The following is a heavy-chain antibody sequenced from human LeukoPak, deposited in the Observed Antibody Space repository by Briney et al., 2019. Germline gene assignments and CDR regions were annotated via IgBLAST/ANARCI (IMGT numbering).Heavy chain of an antibody. J-gene: IGHJ3*02. CDR3: ARDLNTIFGVVTTDDAFDI. D-gene: IGHD3-3*01. V-gene: IGHV1-18*01. CDR1: GYTFTSYG. Sequence: ASVKVSCKASGYTFTSYGISWVRQAPGPGLEWMGWISAYNGNTNYAQKLQGRVTMTTDTSTSTAYMELRSLRSDDTAVYYCARDLNTIFGVVTTDDAFDIWGQGTMVTVSS. CDR2: ISAYNGNT.